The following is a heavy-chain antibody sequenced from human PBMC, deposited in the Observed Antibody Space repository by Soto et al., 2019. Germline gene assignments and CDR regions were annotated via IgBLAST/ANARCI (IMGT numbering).Heavy chain of an antibody. D-gene: IGHD4-17*01. CDR2: IYYSGST. J-gene: IGHJ4*02. V-gene: IGHV4-61*01. CDR3: ARENLGSGDYGDYYFDY. CDR1: GGSVSSGSYY. Sequence: QVQLQESGPGLVKPSETLSLTCTVSGGSVSSGSYYWSWIRQPPGKGLEWIGYIYYSGSTNYNPSLKSRVTRSVDTSKNQFSLKLSSVTAADTAMYYCARENLGSGDYGDYYFDYWGQGTLVTVSS.